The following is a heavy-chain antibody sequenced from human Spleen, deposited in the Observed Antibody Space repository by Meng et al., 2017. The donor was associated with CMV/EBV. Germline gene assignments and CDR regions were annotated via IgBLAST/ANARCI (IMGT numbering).Heavy chain of an antibody. CDR2: ISWNSGSI. CDR3: AKDIGATTVTTFDY. CDR1: GFTFDDYA. J-gene: IGHJ4*02. D-gene: IGHD4-17*01. Sequence: GGSLRLSCAASGFTFDDYAMHWVRQAPGKGLEWVSGISWNSGSIGYADSVKGRFTISRDNAKNSLYLQMNSLRAEDTALYYCAKDIGATTVTTFDYWGQGTLVTVSS. V-gene: IGHV3-9*01.